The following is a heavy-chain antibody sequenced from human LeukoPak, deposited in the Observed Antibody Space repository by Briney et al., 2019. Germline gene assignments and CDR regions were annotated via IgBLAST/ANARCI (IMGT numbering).Heavy chain of an antibody. CDR2: ISSDGSIK. D-gene: IGHD3-3*01. CDR3: VKEYHSRGFGAYFDY. Sequence: GGSLRLSCTASKFTFSHYGMQWVRQAPGKGLEWVAVISSDGSIKVYADSVKGRFTLSRDNSINTVDLQMNSLRAEDTAVYYCVKEYHSRGFGAYFDYWGQGALVTVSS. CDR1: KFTFSHYG. V-gene: IGHV3-30*18. J-gene: IGHJ4*02.